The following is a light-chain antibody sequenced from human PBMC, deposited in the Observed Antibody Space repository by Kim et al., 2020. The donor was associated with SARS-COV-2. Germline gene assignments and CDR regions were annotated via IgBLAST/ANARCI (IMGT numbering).Light chain of an antibody. CDR3: QVWESSSDHVV. CDR2: HDS. CDR1: NIGSKS. Sequence: SYELTQPPSVSVAPGKTARITCGGNNIGSKSVHWYQQKPGQAPVLVIYHDSDRPSGIPERFSGSNSGNTATLTISRVEAGDEADYYCQVWESSSDHVVFG. V-gene: IGLV3-21*01. J-gene: IGLJ2*01.